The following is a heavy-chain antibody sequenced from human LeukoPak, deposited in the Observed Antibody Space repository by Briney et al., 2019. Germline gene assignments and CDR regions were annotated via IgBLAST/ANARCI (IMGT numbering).Heavy chain of an antibody. Sequence: SETLSLTCAVYGGSFSGYYWSWIRRPPGKGLEWIGEINHSGSTNYNPSLKSRVTISVDTSRNQFSLKLSSVTAADTAVYYCASSCSGGSCSTPARLDYWGQGTLVTVSS. V-gene: IGHV4-34*01. CDR1: GGSFSGYY. CDR2: INHSGST. CDR3: ASSCSGGSCSTPARLDY. D-gene: IGHD2-15*01. J-gene: IGHJ4*02.